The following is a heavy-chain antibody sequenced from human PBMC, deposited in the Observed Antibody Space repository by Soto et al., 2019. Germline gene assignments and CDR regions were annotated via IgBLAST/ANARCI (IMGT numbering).Heavy chain of an antibody. V-gene: IGHV3-74*01. J-gene: IGHJ6*02. CDR2: INSDGSST. CDR3: ARVYDSSGWYFSVRDYYYCYGMHV. D-gene: IGHD6-19*01. CDR1: GFTFSSYW. Sequence: EVQLVESGGGLVQPGGSLRLSCAASGFTFSSYWMHWVRQAPGKGLGWVSRINSDGSSTSYADSVKGRFTISRDKAKNTLYRQMNSLRAEDTAVYYCARVYDSSGWYFSVRDYYYCYGMHVWGQGTTVTVSS.